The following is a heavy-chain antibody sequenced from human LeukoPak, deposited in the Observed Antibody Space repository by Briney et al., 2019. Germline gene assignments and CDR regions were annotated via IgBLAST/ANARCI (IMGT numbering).Heavy chain of an antibody. D-gene: IGHD1-26*01. J-gene: IGHJ4*02. CDR3: TRNGSGSFSYYFDY. CDR2: INSDGSST. V-gene: IGHV3-74*01. CDR1: GFTFSSYW. Sequence: GGSLRLSCAASGFTFSSYWMHWVRQAPGKGLVWVSRINSDGSSTSYADSVTGRFTISRDNAKNTLYLQMNSLRAEDTAVYYCTRNGSGSFSYYFDYWGQGTLVTVSS.